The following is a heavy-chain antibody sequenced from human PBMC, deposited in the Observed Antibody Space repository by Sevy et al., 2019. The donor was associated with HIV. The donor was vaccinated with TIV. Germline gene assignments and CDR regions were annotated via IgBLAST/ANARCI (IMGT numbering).Heavy chain of an antibody. CDR1: GYTFITYG. CDR2: ISGYNVHT. CDR3: ARTGYSTLDRVAAADSSLDF. D-gene: IGHD6-13*01. J-gene: IGHJ4*01. Sequence: ASVKVSCKASGYTFITYGITWVRQAPGQGLEWMGWISGYNVHTKYARELQGRVTITTDTSTSTAYLMLTSLTSDDTAVYYCARTGYSTLDRVAAADSSLDFWGQGTLVTVSS. V-gene: IGHV1-18*01.